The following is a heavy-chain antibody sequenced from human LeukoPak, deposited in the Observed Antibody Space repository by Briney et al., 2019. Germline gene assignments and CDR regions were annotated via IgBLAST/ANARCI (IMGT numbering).Heavy chain of an antibody. CDR3: ARAGITMVRGVYRNWFDP. V-gene: IGHV1-2*02. J-gene: IGHJ5*02. D-gene: IGHD3-10*01. CDR2: INPNSGGT. CDR1: GYTFTGYY. Sequence: ASVKVSCKASGYTFTGYYMHWVRQAPGQGLEWMGWINPNSGGTNYAQKFQGRVTMTRDTSISTAYMELSRLRSDDTAVYYCARAGITMVRGVYRNWFDPWGQGTLVTVSS.